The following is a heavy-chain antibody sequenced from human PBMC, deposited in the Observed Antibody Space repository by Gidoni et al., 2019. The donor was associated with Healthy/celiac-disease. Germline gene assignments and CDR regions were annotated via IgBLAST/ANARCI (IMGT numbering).Heavy chain of an antibody. CDR2: IYYSGST. J-gene: IGHJ4*02. V-gene: IGHV4-39*01. CDR3: ASDDSSGYYRFDY. Sequence: QLQLQESGPGLVTPSETPSLTCTVSGGSISSSSYDWGWIRQPPGKGLEWIGSIYYSGSTYYNPSLKSRVTISVDTSKNQFSLKLSSVTAADTAVYYCASDDSSGYYRFDYWDQGTLVTVSS. D-gene: IGHD3-22*01. CDR1: GGSISSSSYD.